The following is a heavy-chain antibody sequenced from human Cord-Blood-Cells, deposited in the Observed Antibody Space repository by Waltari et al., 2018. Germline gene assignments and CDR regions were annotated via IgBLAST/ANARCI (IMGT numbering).Heavy chain of an antibody. CDR2: INHSGST. CDR1: GGSFSGYY. CDR3: ARLRGYCSGGSCYSYYYYGMDV. Sequence: QVQLQQWGAGLLKPSETLSLTCAVYGGSFSGYYWSWIRQPPGKGLEWIGEINHSGSTNYNPSLKSRVTISVDTSKNQFSRKLSSVTAADTAVYYCARLRGYCSGGSCYSYYYYGMDVWGQGTTVTVSS. D-gene: IGHD2-15*01. J-gene: IGHJ6*02. V-gene: IGHV4-34*01.